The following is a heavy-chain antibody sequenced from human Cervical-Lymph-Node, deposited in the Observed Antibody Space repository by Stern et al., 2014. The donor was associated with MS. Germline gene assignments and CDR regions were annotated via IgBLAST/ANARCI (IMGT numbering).Heavy chain of an antibody. CDR2: LISILSST. Sequence: LQLVESGAVVKQPGSSVKVSCKASGGTLSSFAINWVRQAPGQGLEWMGGLISILSSTNYAQKFQGRVTIFADESTSTVYMELSSLRSDDTAVYYCALSSETSDRWYSLGYDLWGQGTLVTVSS. CDR1: GGTLSSFA. D-gene: IGHD6-13*01. J-gene: IGHJ5*02. V-gene: IGHV1-69*01. CDR3: ALSSETSDRWYSLGYDL.